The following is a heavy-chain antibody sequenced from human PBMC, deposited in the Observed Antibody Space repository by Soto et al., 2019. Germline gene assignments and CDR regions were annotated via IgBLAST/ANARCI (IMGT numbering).Heavy chain of an antibody. CDR3: ASVNLRFPYGIDV. CDR2: ISKSSSVI. Sequence: GGSLLVSCAASVSTFSSSEMPWVRQAPGKGLEWVSYISKSSSVIYYADSVKGRFTISRDNAKNLLYLQMNSLRAEDTAVYFCASVNLRFPYGIDVWGQGTTVTVSS. D-gene: IGHD3-3*01. CDR1: VSTFSSSE. J-gene: IGHJ6*02. V-gene: IGHV3-48*03.